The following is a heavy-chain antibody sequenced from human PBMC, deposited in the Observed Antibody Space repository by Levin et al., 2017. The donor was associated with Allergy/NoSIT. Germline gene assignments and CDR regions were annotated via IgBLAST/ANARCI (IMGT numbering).Heavy chain of an antibody. V-gene: IGHV3-21*01. CDR1: GFTFSSYS. J-gene: IGHJ6*02. D-gene: IGHD3-3*01. CDR3: ARERGVLEWSYGMDV. Sequence: GGSLRLSCAVSGFTFSSYSMHWVRQSPGKGLEWVSFISSGSYYIYYADSVKGRFTISRDNATNSLYLQMNSLRAEDTAVYYCARERGVLEWSYGMDVWGQGTTVTVSS. CDR2: ISSGSYYI.